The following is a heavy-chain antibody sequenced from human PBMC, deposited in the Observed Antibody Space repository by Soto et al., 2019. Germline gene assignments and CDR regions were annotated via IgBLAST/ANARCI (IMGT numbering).Heavy chain of an antibody. V-gene: IGHV3-23*01. J-gene: IGHJ6*02. D-gene: IGHD5-12*01. CDR3: AKDRGGYDFGYYYYGMDV. Sequence: VSLRLSCSASGFTFSSYAMSWVRQAPGKGLEWVSAISGSGGSTYYADSVKGRFTISRDNSKNTLYLQMNSLRAEDTAVYYCAKDRGGYDFGYYYYGMDVWGQGTTVTVSS. CDR1: GFTFSSYA. CDR2: ISGSGGST.